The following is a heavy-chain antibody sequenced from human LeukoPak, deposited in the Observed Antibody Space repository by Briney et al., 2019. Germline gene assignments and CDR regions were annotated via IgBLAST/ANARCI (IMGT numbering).Heavy chain of an antibody. CDR1: GFTCSSHQ. V-gene: IGHV3-7*03. D-gene: IGHD3-22*01. J-gene: IGHJ4*02. Sequence: PGGSLRLSCGASGFTCSSHQMTWVRQAPGKGLEWVANVNQDGSEKRYGDSVKGRFSISRDNAKNSLYLQMNTLRAEDTALYYCARWDYNSGWYLDYWGQGTLVTVSS. CDR2: VNQDGSEK. CDR3: ARWDYNSGWYLDY.